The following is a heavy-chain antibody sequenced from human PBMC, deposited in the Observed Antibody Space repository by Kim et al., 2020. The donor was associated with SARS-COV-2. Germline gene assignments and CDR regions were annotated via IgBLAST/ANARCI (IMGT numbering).Heavy chain of an antibody. D-gene: IGHD2-21*02. V-gene: IGHV4-59*13. Sequence: SETLSLTCTVSGGSISSYYWSWIRQPPGKGLEWIGYIYYSGSTNYNPSLKSRVTISVDTSKNQFSLKLSSVTAADTAVYYCASTRQDCGGDCYRELPFDYWGQGTLVTVSS. CDR3: ASTRQDCGGDCYRELPFDY. CDR2: IYYSGST. J-gene: IGHJ4*02. CDR1: GGSISSYY.